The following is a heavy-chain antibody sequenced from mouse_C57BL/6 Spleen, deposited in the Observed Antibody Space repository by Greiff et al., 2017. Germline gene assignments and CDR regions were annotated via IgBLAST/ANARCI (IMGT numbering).Heavy chain of an antibody. CDR2: ISYDGSN. V-gene: IGHV3-6*01. CDR1: GYSITSGYY. J-gene: IGHJ1*03. Sequence: EVQLQQSGPGLVKPSQSLSLTCSVTGYSITSGYYWNWIRQFPGNKLEWMGYISYDGSNNYNPSLKNRISITRDTSKNQFFLKLNSVTTEDTATYYCATYWDWYFDVWGTGTTVTVSS. CDR3: ATYWDWYFDV. D-gene: IGHD4-1*01.